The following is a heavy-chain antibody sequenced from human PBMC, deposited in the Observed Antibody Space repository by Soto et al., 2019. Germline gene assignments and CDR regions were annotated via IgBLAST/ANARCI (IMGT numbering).Heavy chain of an antibody. CDR2: IGTAGDT. CDR3: ARETSYGSGSLWFDP. D-gene: IGHD3-10*01. CDR1: GFTFSSYD. V-gene: IGHV3-13*01. J-gene: IGHJ5*02. Sequence: GGSLRLSCAASGFTFSSYDMHWVCQATGKGLEWVSAIGTAGDTYYPGSVKGRFTISRENAKNSLYLQMNSLRAEDTAVYYCARETSYGSGSLWFDPWGQGTLVTVSS.